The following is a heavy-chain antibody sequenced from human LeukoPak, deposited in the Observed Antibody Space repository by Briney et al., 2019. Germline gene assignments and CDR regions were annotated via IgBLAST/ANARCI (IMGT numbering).Heavy chain of an antibody. V-gene: IGHV1-46*01. CDR3: ARDGWCSSTSCDINYYYGMDV. Sequence: GASVEDSCKASGYTFTSYYMHWVRQAPGQGLEWMGIINPSGGSTSYAQKFQGRVTMTRDTSTSTVYMELSSLRSEDTAVYYCARDGWCSSTSCDINYYYGMDVWGQGTTVTVSS. CDR1: GYTFTSYY. CDR2: INPSGGST. D-gene: IGHD2-2*02. J-gene: IGHJ6*02.